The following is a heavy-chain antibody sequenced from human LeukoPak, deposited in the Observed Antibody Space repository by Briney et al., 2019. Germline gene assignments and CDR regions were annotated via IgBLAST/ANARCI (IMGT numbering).Heavy chain of an antibody. CDR1: EFTFSGYA. Sequence: GGSLRLSCVASEFTFSGYAMSWVRQLPGKGLEWVSFISGSGGRTYYADSVKGRFTISRDNSKNTLYLQINSLRAEDTAVYYCAKDRQGFGFGEQLDYYYMDVWGKGTTVTVSS. V-gene: IGHV3-23*01. J-gene: IGHJ6*03. D-gene: IGHD3-10*01. CDR2: ISGSGGRT. CDR3: AKDRQGFGFGEQLDYYYMDV.